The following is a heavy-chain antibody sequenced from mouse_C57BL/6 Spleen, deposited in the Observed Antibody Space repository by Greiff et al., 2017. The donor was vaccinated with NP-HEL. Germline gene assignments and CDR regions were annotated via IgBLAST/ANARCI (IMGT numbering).Heavy chain of an antibody. CDR1: GYTFTSYW. J-gene: IGHJ4*01. Sequence: QVQLQQSGAELVMPGASVKLSCKASGYTFTSYWMHWVKQRPGQGLEWIGEIDPSDSYTNYNQKFKGKSTLTVDKSSSTAYMQLSSLTSEDSAVYYCARFYSYAMDYWGQGTSVTVSS. V-gene: IGHV1-69*01. D-gene: IGHD2-1*01. CDR3: ARFYSYAMDY. CDR2: IDPSDSYT.